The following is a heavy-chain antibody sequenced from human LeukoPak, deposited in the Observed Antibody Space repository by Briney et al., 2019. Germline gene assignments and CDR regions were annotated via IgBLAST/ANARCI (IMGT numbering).Heavy chain of an antibody. CDR1: GFAFSDDY. Sequence: GGSLRLSCAASGFAFSDDYMSWIRQAPGKGLEWVSYISDSGSIIYYADSVKGRFTISRDNAKNSLYLQMNSLRVEDTAVYYCARDRLGDYDSSGYYDIWGQGTLVTVSS. CDR2: ISDSGSII. CDR3: ARDRLGDYDSSGYYDI. J-gene: IGHJ4*02. V-gene: IGHV3-11*01. D-gene: IGHD3-22*01.